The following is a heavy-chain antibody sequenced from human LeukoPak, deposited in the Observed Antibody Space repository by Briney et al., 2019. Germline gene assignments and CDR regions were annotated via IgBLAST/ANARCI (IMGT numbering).Heavy chain of an antibody. V-gene: IGHV3-11*04. CDR3: TTDTDSSSWTTDY. Sequence: GGSLRLSCAASGFTFSDYYMSWIRQAPGKGLEWVSYISSSGSTIYYADSLKGRFTISRDNAKNSLSLQMNSLRAEDTAVYYCTTDTDSSSWTTDYWGQGTLVTVSS. CDR2: ISSSGSTI. J-gene: IGHJ4*02. D-gene: IGHD6-13*01. CDR1: GFTFSDYY.